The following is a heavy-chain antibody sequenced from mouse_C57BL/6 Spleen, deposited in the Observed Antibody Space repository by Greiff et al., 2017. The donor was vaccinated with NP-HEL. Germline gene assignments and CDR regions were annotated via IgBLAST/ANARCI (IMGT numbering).Heavy chain of an antibody. J-gene: IGHJ1*03. CDR1: GYSFTDYN. V-gene: IGHV1-39*01. D-gene: IGHD1-1*01. CDR3: ARAKSPYYGSSYCYFDV. Sequence: EVQLQQSGPELVKPGASVKISCKASGYSFTDYNMNWVKQSHGKSLEWIGVINPNYGTTSYNQKFKGKAKLTVDQSSSTAYMQLNSLTSEDSAVYDSARAKSPYYGSSYCYFDVWGTGTTVTVSS. CDR2: INPNYGTT.